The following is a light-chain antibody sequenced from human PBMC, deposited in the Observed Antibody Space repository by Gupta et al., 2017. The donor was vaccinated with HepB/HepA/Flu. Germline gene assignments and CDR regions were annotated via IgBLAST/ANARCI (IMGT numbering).Light chain of an antibody. CDR3: QKYNSAPWT. CDR2: AAS. Sequence: DIQMTQSPSSLSASVGDRVTINCRASQGISNYLAWYQQKPGKVPKLLIYAASTRQSGVPSRFSGSGSGTDFTLTISSLQPEDVATYYCQKYNSAPWTFGQGTKVEIK. CDR1: QGISNY. V-gene: IGKV1-27*01. J-gene: IGKJ1*01.